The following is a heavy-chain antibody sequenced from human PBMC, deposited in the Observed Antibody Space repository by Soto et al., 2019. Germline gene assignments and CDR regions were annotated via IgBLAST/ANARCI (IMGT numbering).Heavy chain of an antibody. J-gene: IGHJ3*01. D-gene: IGHD5-12*01. Sequence: EVQLVESGGDLVQPGGSLRLSCAASGFIFRSYWMHWVRQAPGKGLVWVSRVKSDGSTYYADSVKGRFTISRDNAKNTLYLQMNSLTVEDTAVYYCARGIRGHYGSDVWGQGTMVTVSS. CDR1: GFIFRSYW. CDR2: VKSDGST. CDR3: ARGIRGHYGSDV. V-gene: IGHV3-74*01.